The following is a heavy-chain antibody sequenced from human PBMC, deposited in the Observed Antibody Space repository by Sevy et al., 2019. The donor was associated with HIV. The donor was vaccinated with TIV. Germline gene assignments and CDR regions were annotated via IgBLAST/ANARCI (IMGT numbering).Heavy chain of an antibody. J-gene: IGHJ6*02. CDR1: GFTFSSYE. Sequence: GGSLRLSCAASGFTFSSYEMNWVRQAPGKGLEWVSYISSSGSTIYYADSVKGRFTISRDNAKNSLYLQMNILRAEDTDVYYCARDPPGGGYDYYSYGMDLWGQGTTVTVSS. D-gene: IGHD5-12*01. CDR3: ARDPPGGGYDYYSYGMDL. V-gene: IGHV3-48*03. CDR2: ISSSGSTI.